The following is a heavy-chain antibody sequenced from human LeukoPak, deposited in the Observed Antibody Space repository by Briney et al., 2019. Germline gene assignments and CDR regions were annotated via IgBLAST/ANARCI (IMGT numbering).Heavy chain of an antibody. D-gene: IGHD3-16*01. CDR1: GFTFSSYA. V-gene: IGHV3-30*04. Sequence: GRSLRLSCAASGFTFSSYAVYWVRQAPGKGLEGVAVISYDGNNKYSADSVKGRFTISRDNSKNTLYLQMKSLRAEDTAVFYCGRDGGQSYYYYYMDVWGKGTTVTVSS. CDR2: ISYDGNNK. CDR3: GRDGGQSYYYYYMDV. J-gene: IGHJ6*03.